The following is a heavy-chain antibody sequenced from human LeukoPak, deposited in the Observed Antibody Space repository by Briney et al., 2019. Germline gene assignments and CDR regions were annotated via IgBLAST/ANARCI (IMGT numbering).Heavy chain of an antibody. CDR1: GFTFSSYG. J-gene: IGHJ4*02. Sequence: GGSLRLSCAASGFTFSSYGMHWVRQAPGKGLEWVAVIWYDGSNKYYADSVKGRFTISRDNSKNTLYLQMNSLRAEDTAVYYCARNSTTVVTRGLDYWGQGTLVTVSS. CDR2: IWYDGSNK. CDR3: ARNSTTVVTRGLDY. D-gene: IGHD4-23*01. V-gene: IGHV3-33*01.